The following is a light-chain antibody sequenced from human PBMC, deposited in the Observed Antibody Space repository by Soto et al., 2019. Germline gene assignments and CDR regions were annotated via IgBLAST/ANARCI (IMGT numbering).Light chain of an antibody. CDR1: QSVGGNS. J-gene: IGKJ1*01. CDR3: QQCGESPPT. CDR2: GAS. V-gene: IGKV3-20*01. Sequence: EIALTHSPGTLAFSPLERATLSFCASQSVGGNSLAWYQLKPGQVPRLLIYGASNRATGIPARFSGRGSGTDFTLTINRLEPEDFAVYCCQQCGESPPTFGQGTKVDIK.